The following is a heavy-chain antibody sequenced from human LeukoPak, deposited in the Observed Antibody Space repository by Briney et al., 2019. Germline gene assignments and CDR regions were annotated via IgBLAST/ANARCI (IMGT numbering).Heavy chain of an antibody. D-gene: IGHD4-23*01. V-gene: IGHV4-39*01. CDR1: GGSISNANYY. CDR2: VFYTGSS. Sequence: SETLSLTCTVSGGSISNANYYWGWVRHPPGKSLEWIGSVFYTGSSVSHPSLKSRVTMSVDRSKNQFSLNLNSLTAADPATFYCARHTEVSSTPVAYFEVWGQGTQVIVSS. CDR3: ARHTEVSSTPVAYFEV. J-gene: IGHJ1*01.